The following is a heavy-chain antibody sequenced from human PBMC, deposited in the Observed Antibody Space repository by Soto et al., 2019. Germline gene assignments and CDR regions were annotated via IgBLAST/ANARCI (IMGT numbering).Heavy chain of an antibody. Sequence: EEPLNSYCKASGYSCLSSSIAWVRQMPGKGLEWMGIIYPTDSDTRYSPSFQGQVTISADKSISTAYLQWSSLKASDTAMYYCARGVVFHCLGYW. J-gene: IGHJ2*01. CDR3: ARGVVFHCLGYW. CDR2: IYPTDSDT. CDR1: GYSCLSSS. V-gene: IGHV5-51*01. D-gene: IGHD3-10*01.